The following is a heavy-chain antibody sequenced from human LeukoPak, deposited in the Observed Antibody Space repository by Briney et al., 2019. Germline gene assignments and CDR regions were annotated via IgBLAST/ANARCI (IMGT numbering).Heavy chain of an antibody. J-gene: IGHJ6*02. Sequence: PSETLSLTCAVYGGSFSGYYWSWIRQPPGKGLEWIGEINHSGSTNYNPSLKSRVTISVDTSKNQFSLKLSSVTAADTAVYYCARSYSSSWYLDYYYGMDVWGQGTTVTVSS. CDR3: ARSYSSSWYLDYYYGMDV. CDR2: INHSGST. CDR1: GGSFSGYY. D-gene: IGHD6-13*01. V-gene: IGHV4-34*01.